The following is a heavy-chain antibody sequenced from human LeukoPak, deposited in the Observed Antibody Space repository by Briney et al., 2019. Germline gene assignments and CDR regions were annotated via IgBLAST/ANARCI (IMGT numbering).Heavy chain of an antibody. CDR1: GFTFSSYS. CDR3: ARGYSSSWYPSKRTHDAFDI. J-gene: IGHJ3*02. V-gene: IGHV3-48*01. CDR2: ISSSSSTI. Sequence: PGGSLRLSCAASGFTFSSYSMNWVRQAPGKGLEWVSYISSSSSTIYYADSVKGRFTISRDNAKNSLYLQMNSLRAEDTAVYYCARGYSSSWYPSKRTHDAFDIWGQGTMVTVSS. D-gene: IGHD6-13*01.